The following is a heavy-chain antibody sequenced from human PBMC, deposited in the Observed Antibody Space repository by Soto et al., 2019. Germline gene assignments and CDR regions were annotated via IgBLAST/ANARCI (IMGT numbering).Heavy chain of an antibody. CDR1: GGSISSYY. J-gene: IGHJ1*01. D-gene: IGHD2-2*01. CDR3: ARGPLWEYQLPNEPRYFQH. CDR2: IYYSGST. Sequence: SETLSLTCTVSGGSISSYYWSWIRPPPGKGLEWIGYIYYSGSTNYNPSLKSRVTISVDTSKNQFSLKLSSVTAADTAVYYCARGPLWEYQLPNEPRYFQHWGQGTLVTVSS. V-gene: IGHV4-59*08.